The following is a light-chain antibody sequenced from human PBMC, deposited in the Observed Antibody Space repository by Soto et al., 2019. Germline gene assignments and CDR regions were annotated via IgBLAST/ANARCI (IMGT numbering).Light chain of an antibody. CDR3: QSYDSSIEVV. J-gene: IGLJ2*01. Sequence: NFMLTQPHSVSESPGKTVTISCTRSSGSIASNYVQWYQQRPGSAPTTVIYEDNQRPSGVPDRFSGSIDSSSNSASLTISGLQTEDEADYYCQSYDSSIEVVFGGGTKLTVL. CDR1: SGSIASNY. CDR2: EDN. V-gene: IGLV6-57*04.